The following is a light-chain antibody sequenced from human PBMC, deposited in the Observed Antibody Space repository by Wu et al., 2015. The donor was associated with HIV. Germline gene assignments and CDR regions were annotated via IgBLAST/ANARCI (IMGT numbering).Light chain of an antibody. CDR3: QQYGSSPPT. V-gene: IGKV3-20*01. Sequence: EIVMTQSPATLSVSPGERATLFCRATQSVGDNLAWYQQKPGQAPRLLIYDTSIRATGISGRFSGRGSGTDFTLTISRLEPEDFAVYYCQQYGSSPPTFGQGTKLEIK. CDR2: DTS. J-gene: IGKJ2*01. CDR1: QSVGDN.